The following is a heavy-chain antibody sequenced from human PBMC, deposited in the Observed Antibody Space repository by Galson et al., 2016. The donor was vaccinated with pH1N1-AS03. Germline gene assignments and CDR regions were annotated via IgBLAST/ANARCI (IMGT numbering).Heavy chain of an antibody. V-gene: IGHV2-5*01. D-gene: IGHD4-17*01. CDR1: GLSLSTSGVG. Sequence: PALVKPTQTLTLTCTFSGLSLSTSGVGVGWIRQAPGKALEWLAIIYWNEDIRYSPSLRNRPTITKDTSKSQVVLTMTNMDPVDTATYFCARAYYGDFADWFDPWGQGTLVTVSS. CDR2: IYWNEDI. CDR3: ARAYYGDFADWFDP. J-gene: IGHJ5*02.